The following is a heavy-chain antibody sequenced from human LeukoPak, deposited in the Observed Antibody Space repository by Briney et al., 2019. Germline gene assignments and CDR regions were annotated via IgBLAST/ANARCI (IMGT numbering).Heavy chain of an antibody. D-gene: IGHD2-2*01. J-gene: IGHJ6*03. V-gene: IGHV4-39*07. Sequence: PSETLSLTCTVSGGSISSSSYYWGWIRQPPGKGLEWIGSIYYSGSTYYNPSLKSRVTISVDTSKNQFSLKLSSVTAADTAVYYCARENSQLLFSYYYYYMDVWGKGTTVTVSS. CDR3: ARENSQLLFSYYYYYMDV. CDR2: IYYSGST. CDR1: GGSISSSSYY.